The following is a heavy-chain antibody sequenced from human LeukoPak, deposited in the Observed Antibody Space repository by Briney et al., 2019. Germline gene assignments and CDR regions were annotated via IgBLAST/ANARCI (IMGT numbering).Heavy chain of an antibody. D-gene: IGHD3-3*01. V-gene: IGHV3-23*01. CDR1: GFTFSSYA. J-gene: IGHJ3*02. Sequence: GGSLRLSCAASGFTFSSYAMSWVRQAPGKGLEWVSAISGSGGSTYYADSVKGRFTISRDNSKNTLYLQVNSLRAEDTAVYYCAKGWITIFGVVIGAFDIWGQGTMVTVSS. CDR3: AKGWITIFGVVIGAFDI. CDR2: ISGSGGST.